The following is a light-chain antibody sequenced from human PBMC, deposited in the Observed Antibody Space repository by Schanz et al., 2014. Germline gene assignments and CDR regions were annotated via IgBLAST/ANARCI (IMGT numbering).Light chain of an antibody. Sequence: QSALTQPASVSGSPGQSITLSCTGTSSDVGGTNYVSWYQQHPGKAPKLILFEVTKRPSGVPDRFSGSKSGNTASLTVSWLQAEDEAVYYCSSYAGSNNLVFGGGTKLTVL. CDR2: EVT. V-gene: IGLV2-8*01. J-gene: IGLJ2*01. CDR1: SSDVGGTNY. CDR3: SSYAGSNNLV.